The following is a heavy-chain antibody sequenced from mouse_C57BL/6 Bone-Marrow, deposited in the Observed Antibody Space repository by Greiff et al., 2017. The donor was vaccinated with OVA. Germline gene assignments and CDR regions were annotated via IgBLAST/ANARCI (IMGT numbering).Heavy chain of an antibody. J-gene: IGHJ2*01. CDR3: ARGHYSNYVDYFDY. CDR2: ISYDGSN. D-gene: IGHD2-5*01. CDR1: GYSITSGYY. V-gene: IGHV3-6*01. Sequence: EVKLVESGPGLVKPSQSLSLTCSVTGYSITSGYYWNWIRQFPGNKLEWMGYISYDGSNNYNPSLKNRISITRDTSKNQFFLKLNSVTTEDTATYYCARGHYSNYVDYFDYWGQGTTLTVSS.